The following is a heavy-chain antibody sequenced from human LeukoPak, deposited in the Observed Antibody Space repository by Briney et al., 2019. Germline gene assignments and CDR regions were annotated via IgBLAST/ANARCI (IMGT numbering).Heavy chain of an antibody. CDR1: GFIFSDYE. J-gene: IGHJ4*02. CDR3: ARRSSGWHYYFDY. Sequence: HSGGSLRLSCAASGFIFSDYEMNWVRQAPGKGLEWVSYISSSGSTIYYADSVKGRFTISRDKAKNSLYLQMNSLRAEDTAVYYCARRSSGWHYYFDYWGQGTLVTVSS. D-gene: IGHD6-19*01. CDR2: ISSSGSTI. V-gene: IGHV3-48*03.